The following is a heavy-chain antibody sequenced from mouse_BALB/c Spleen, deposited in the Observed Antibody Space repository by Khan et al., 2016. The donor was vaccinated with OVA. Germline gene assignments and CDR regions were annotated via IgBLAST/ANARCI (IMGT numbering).Heavy chain of an antibody. V-gene: IGHV1S136*01. CDR1: GYTFTSYD. D-gene: IGHD3-3*01. CDR3: ATGVCELESWFAY. CDR2: INPYNDYT. Sequence: VRLQQSGPELVKPGASVKMSCKASGYTFTSYDMHWVKQKPGQGLEWIGYINPYNDYTNFNEKFKGKATLTSDKSSSTAYMELSSLTSEDSAVYYWATGVCELESWFAYWGQGTLVTVSA. J-gene: IGHJ3*01.